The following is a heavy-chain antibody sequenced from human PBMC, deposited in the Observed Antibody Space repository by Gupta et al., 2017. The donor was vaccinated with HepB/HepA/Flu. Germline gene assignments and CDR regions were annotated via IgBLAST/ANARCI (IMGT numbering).Heavy chain of an antibody. J-gene: IGHJ4*02. CDR1: GFTFDDYA. CDR2: ISWNSGNI. CDR3: TKDVLVRGIIPTYFDY. Sequence: EVQLVESGGGLVQPGRSLRLSCAVSGFTFDDYARHWVRQAPGKGLEWVSGISWNSGNIGYADSVKGRFTISRDNAKNSLYLQMNSLRAEDTALYYCTKDVLVRGIIPTYFDYWGQGTLVTVSS. V-gene: IGHV3-9*01. D-gene: IGHD3-10*01.